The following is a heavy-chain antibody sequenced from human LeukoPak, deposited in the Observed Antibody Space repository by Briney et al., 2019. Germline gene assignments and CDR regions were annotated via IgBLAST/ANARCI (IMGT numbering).Heavy chain of an antibody. J-gene: IGHJ3*02. V-gene: IGHV3-30*02. CDR2: IRHDGSNK. Sequence: GGSLRLSCAASGFTFSSYGMHWVRQAPGKGLEWVAFIRHDGSNKYYADSVKGRFTISRDNSKNTLYLQMNSLRAEDTAVYYCAKDRSDVFDIWGQGTMVTVSS. CDR1: GFTFSSYG. CDR3: AKDRSDVFDI.